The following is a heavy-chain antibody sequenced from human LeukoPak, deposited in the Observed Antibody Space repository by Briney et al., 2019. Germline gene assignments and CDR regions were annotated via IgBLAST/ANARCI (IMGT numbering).Heavy chain of an antibody. Sequence: SQTLSLTCTVSGGSISSGGYYWSWIRQHPGQGLEWIGYIYHSGRTYYNPSLKSRVTISVDTSKNQFSLKLSSVTAADTAVYYCARASSYSSHNDYWGQGTLVTVSS. CDR2: IYHSGRT. D-gene: IGHD6-13*01. J-gene: IGHJ4*02. CDR3: ARASSYSSHNDY. CDR1: GGSISSGGYY. V-gene: IGHV4-31*03.